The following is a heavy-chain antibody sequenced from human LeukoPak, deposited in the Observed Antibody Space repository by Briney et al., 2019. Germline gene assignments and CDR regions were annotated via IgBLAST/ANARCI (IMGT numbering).Heavy chain of an antibody. V-gene: IGHV5-51*01. CDR2: IYPDDSDT. D-gene: IGHD2-21*02. CDR3: ARMQVTFEHESRWPSFFDY. Sequence: GESLKISCKGSGYSFPTYWIGWVRQMPGKGLEWMGIIYPDDSDTRYSPSFQGQVTISADKSISTAYLQWSSLKASDTAMYFCARMQVTFEHESRWPSFFDYLGQGTLVTVAS. J-gene: IGHJ4*02. CDR1: GYSFPTYW.